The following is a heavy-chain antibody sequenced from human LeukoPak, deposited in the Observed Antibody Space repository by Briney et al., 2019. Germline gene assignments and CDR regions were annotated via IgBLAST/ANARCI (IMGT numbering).Heavy chain of an antibody. CDR2: ISSSSYI. CDR3: ARGGYDFWSGYFEGDAFDI. D-gene: IGHD3-3*01. CDR1: GFTFSSYS. Sequence: PGGSLRLSCAASGFTFSSYSVNWVRQAPGKGLEWVSSISSSSYIYYADSVRGRFTISRDNAKNSLYLQMNSLRAEDTAVYYCARGGYDFWSGYFEGDAFDIWGQGTMVTVSS. J-gene: IGHJ3*02. V-gene: IGHV3-21*01.